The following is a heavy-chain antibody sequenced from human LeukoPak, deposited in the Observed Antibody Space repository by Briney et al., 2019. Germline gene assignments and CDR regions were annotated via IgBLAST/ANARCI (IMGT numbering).Heavy chain of an antibody. J-gene: IGHJ4*02. CDR3: ARARGYSYGDYFDY. CDR2: IYYSGST. CDR1: DGSISSYH. V-gene: IGHV4-59*08. Sequence: SETLSLTCTVSDGSISSYHWSWIRQPPGKGLEWIGYIYYSGSTNYNPSLKSRVTISVDTSKNQFSLKLSSVTAADTAVYYCARARGYSYGDYFDYWGQGTLVTVSS. D-gene: IGHD5-18*01.